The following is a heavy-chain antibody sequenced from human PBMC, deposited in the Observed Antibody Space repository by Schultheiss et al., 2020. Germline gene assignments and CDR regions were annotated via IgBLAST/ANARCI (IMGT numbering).Heavy chain of an antibody. V-gene: IGHV3-21*04. J-gene: IGHJ4*02. CDR3: AKLSLRNVYSTSHDF. D-gene: IGHD6-13*01. CDR2: ISSSSSNI. Sequence: GGSLRLSCAASGFTVSSNYITWVRQAPGKGLEWVSSISSSSSNIYYADSVKGRFTISRDNAKNSLSLQMNSLRAEDTAIYYCAKLSLRNVYSTSHDFWGQGTLITVSS. CDR1: GFTVSSNY.